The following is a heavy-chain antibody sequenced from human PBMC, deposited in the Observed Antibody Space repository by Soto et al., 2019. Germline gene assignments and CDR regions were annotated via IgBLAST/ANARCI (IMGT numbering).Heavy chain of an antibody. CDR2: IYSGGDT. Sequence: LXLSCAASAFSVSSDYMSWVRQAPVKGLEWVSLIYSGGDTYYADSVKGRFTISRDISSNTIYLHMTSLRADDTAIYYCTRAGSDPGNFYISNYYAMDVWGRGTTVTVSS. V-gene: IGHV3-53*01. CDR1: AFSVSSDY. J-gene: IGHJ6*02. CDR3: TRAGSDPGNFYISNYYAMDV. D-gene: IGHD3-10*01.